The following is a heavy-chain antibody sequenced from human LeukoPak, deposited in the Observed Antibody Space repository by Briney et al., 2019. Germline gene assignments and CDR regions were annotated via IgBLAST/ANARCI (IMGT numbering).Heavy chain of an antibody. V-gene: IGHV4-34*01. CDR3: TRMTAGHDY. J-gene: IGHJ4*02. Sequence: SETLSLTCAVSGVSFDDYYWSWVRQTPGKGLEWIGEINHSGYTNDGPSLKSRVTLSIDTSRKQFSLNLRSVTVADTGIYYCTRMTAGHDYWGQGTLVTVSS. CDR1: GVSFDDYY. CDR2: INHSGYT. D-gene: IGHD2-21*02.